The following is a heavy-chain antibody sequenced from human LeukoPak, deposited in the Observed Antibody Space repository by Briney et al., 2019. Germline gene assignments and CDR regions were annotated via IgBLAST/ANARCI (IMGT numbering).Heavy chain of an antibody. V-gene: IGHV3-30*02. J-gene: IGHJ4*02. D-gene: IGHD6-19*01. CDR1: EFFFSSYS. CDR2: IRYDGSTK. Sequence: GGPLSLSCAASEFFFSSYSMNWGRQTPGKGLELVVFIRYDGSTKYYAASVKGRFTISRDNSKNTLFLQVNSLRAEDTAVYSCAKDARRTFGLSSGLYRGSYYFDYWGQGTLVTVSS. CDR3: AKDARRTFGLSSGLYRGSYYFDY.